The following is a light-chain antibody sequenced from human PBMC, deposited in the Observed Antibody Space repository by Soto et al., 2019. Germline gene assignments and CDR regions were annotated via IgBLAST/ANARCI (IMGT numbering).Light chain of an antibody. V-gene: IGLV2-8*01. Sequence: QSALTQPPSASGSPGQSVTISCTGTSSDVGGYNYVSWYQQHPDKAPKLMIYEVNKRPSGVPDRFSGSKSGNTASLTVSGLQAEDEADYYCTSYAGYNNPVVFGGGTKLTVL. CDR1: SSDVGGYNY. CDR2: EVN. J-gene: IGLJ2*01. CDR3: TSYAGYNNPVV.